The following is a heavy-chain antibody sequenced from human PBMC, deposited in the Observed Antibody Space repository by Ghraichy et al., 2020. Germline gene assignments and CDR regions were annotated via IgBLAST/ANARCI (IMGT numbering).Heavy chain of an antibody. V-gene: IGHV3-48*01. J-gene: IGHJ4*02. CDR1: GFTFSSYS. CDR3: ARVQIRAFDY. CDR2: ISSGSSTV. Sequence: LSLTCAASGFTFSSYSMNWVRQAPGKGLEWVSYISSGSSTVYYADSVKGRFTISRDNGKNSLFLQMYSLRAEDTAVYYCARVQIRAFDYWGQGTLVTVSS.